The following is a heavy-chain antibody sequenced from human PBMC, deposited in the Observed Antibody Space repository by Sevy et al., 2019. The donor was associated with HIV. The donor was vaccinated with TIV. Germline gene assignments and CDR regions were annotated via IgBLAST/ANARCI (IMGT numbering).Heavy chain of an antibody. CDR3: ARMGDYYGSSGYYPLKF. V-gene: IGHV1-2*02. J-gene: IGHJ4*02. CDR1: GYTFTGYY. CDR2: INPNSGGT. Sequence: ASVKVSCKASGYTFTGYYIHWVRQAPGQGLEWMGWINPNSGGTYFAKKFQDSVTMTTDTSVNTAYMELRSLRFDDTAVYYCARMGDYYGSSGYYPLKFWGQGTLVTVSS. D-gene: IGHD3-22*01.